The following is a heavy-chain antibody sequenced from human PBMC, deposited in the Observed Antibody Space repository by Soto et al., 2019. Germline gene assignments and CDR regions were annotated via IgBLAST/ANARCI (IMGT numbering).Heavy chain of an antibody. Sequence: LSLTCTVSGGSISSYYWSWIRQPAGKGLEWIGRIYTSGSTNYNPSLKSRVTMSVDTSKNQFSPNLLSVTAADTAVYYCVRCFGSGRNWFDPWGQGTLVTAPQ. V-gene: IGHV4-4*07. CDR3: VRCFGSGRNWFDP. CDR1: GGSISSYY. CDR2: IYTSGST. J-gene: IGHJ5*02. D-gene: IGHD3-10*01.